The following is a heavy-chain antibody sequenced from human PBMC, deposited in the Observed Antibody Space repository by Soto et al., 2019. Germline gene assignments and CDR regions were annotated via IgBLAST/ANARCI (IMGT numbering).Heavy chain of an antibody. CDR1: GGTFSRYS. CDR3: ASLTGSLVYYYYYGMDV. D-gene: IGHD3-9*01. CDR2: IIPIFGTA. V-gene: IGHV1-69*13. J-gene: IGHJ6*02. Sequence: ASVKVSCKASGGTFSRYSISWVRQAPGQGLEWMGGIIPIFGTANYAQKFQGRVTITADESTSTAYMELSSLRSEDTAVYYCASLTGSLVYYYYYGMDVWGQGTTVTVSS.